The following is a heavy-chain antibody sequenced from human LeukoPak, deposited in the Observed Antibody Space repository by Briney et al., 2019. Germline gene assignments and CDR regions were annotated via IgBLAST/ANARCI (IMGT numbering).Heavy chain of an antibody. CDR3: ARFFYYDRSGYYYFDY. V-gene: IGHV4-59*06. D-gene: IGHD3-22*01. CDR2: IYYNGIT. J-gene: IGHJ4*02. Sequence: PSETLPLTCSVSGGSISTYYWSWVGQHPEKGLEWIGHIYYNGITYYNPSLESRLTISVDTSKNQFSLKLNSVTAADMAVYYCARFFYYDRSGYYYFDYWGRGTLVTVSS. CDR1: GGSISTYY.